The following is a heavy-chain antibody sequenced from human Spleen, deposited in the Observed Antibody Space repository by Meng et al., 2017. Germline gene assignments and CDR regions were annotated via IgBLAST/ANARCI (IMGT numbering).Heavy chain of an antibody. Sequence: QPQLQEPGPGLVKPSEALSLTCSVSVGSISTSGYDWGWVRQPPGKGLEWMGSIGHSGFTYYTPSLXXRVTVSIDTSRNQFFLWLTSVTAADTAVXXXVRSSGWVRTGFDPWGQGTLVTVSS. CDR2: IGHSGFT. CDR3: VRSSGWVRTGFDP. CDR1: VGSISTSGYD. D-gene: IGHD6-19*01. J-gene: IGHJ5*02. V-gene: IGHV4-39*01.